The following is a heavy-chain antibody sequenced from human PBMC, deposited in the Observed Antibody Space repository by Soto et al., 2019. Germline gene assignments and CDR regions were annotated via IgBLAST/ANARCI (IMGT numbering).Heavy chain of an antibody. V-gene: IGHV1-24*01. CDR1: GYTLTELS. Sequence: ASVKVSCKVSGYTLTELSMHWVRQAPGKGLEWMGGIDPEDGKTIYAQKLQGRVTMTTDTSTSTAYMELRSLRSDDTAVYYCARVNYYDSSGYYFRTWGQGTLVTVSS. CDR2: IDPEDGKT. CDR3: ARVNYYDSSGYYFRT. D-gene: IGHD3-22*01. J-gene: IGHJ4*02.